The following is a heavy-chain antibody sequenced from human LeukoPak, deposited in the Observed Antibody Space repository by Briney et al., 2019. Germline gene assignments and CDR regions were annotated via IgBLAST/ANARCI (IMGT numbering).Heavy chain of an antibody. CDR1: GFTFDDYA. J-gene: IGHJ4*02. Sequence: GGSLRLSCAASGFTFDDYAMHWVRQAPGKGLEWVSGISWNSGSIDYADSVKGRFTISRDNAQSSVFLQMNSLRVDDTAVYYCSRDADYGDYRFDYWGQGTLVTVSS. CDR3: SRDADYGDYRFDY. D-gene: IGHD4-17*01. CDR2: ISWNSGSI. V-gene: IGHV3-9*01.